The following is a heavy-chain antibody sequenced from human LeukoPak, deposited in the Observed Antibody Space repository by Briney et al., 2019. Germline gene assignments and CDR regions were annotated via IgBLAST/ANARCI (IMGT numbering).Heavy chain of an antibody. J-gene: IGHJ4*02. CDR1: GFAFSSYS. CDR3: ARHRGVVPFAY. Sequence: GGSLTLSCAASGFAFSSYSMNWVRQAPGKGLEGVSSISSSSSYIFYADSVKGRFTISRDNAKTSLYLQMNRLRAEDTAVYYCARHRGVVPFAYRGQGTLVTVSS. CDR2: ISSSSSYI. V-gene: IGHV3-21*01. D-gene: IGHD3-3*01.